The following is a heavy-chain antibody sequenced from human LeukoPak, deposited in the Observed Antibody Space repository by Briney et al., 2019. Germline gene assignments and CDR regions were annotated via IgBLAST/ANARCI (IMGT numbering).Heavy chain of an antibody. Sequence: ASVKVSCKASGYTFTGYYMHWVRQAPGQGLEWMGWINPNRGGTNYAQKFQGRVTMTRDTSISTAYMELSRLRSDDTAVYYCARGGSYYDSWFDPWGQGTLVTVSS. J-gene: IGHJ5*02. CDR2: INPNRGGT. D-gene: IGHD1-26*01. V-gene: IGHV1-2*02. CDR3: ARGGSYYDSWFDP. CDR1: GYTFTGYY.